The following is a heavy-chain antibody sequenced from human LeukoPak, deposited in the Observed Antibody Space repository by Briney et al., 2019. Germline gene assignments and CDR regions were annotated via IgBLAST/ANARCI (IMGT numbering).Heavy chain of an antibody. CDR1: GGSISSSSYY. CDR2: IYYSGST. J-gene: IGHJ5*02. Sequence: SETLSLTCTVSGGSISSSSYYWGWIRQPPGTGLEWIGSIYYSGSTYYNPSLKSRVTISVDTSKNQFSLKLSSVTAADTAVYYCATGGTNWFDPWGQGTLVTVSS. V-gene: IGHV4-39*01. D-gene: IGHD3-16*01. CDR3: ATGGTNWFDP.